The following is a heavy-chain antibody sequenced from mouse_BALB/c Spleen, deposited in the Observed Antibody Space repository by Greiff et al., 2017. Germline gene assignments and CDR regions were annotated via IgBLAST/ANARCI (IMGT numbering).Heavy chain of an antibody. CDR2: INPSNGRT. CDR1: GYTFTSYW. J-gene: IGHJ1*01. D-gene: IGHD1-1*01. V-gene: IGHV1S81*02. Sequence: QVQLQQPGAELVKPGASVKLSCKASGYTFTSYWMHWVKQRPGQGLEWIGEINPSNGRTNYNEKFKSKATLTVDKSSSTAYMQLSSLTSEDSAVYYCARGEFITTPGWYFDVWGAGTTVTVSS. CDR3: ARGEFITTPGWYFDV.